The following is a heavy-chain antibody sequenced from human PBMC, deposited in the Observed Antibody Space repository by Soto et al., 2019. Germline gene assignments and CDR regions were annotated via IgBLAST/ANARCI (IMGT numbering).Heavy chain of an antibody. CDR3: ARGVEDYDSSGPYDY. V-gene: IGHV1-18*01. J-gene: IGHJ4*02. CDR1: GYTFTSYG. D-gene: IGHD3-22*01. Sequence: ASVKVSCKASGYTFTSYGISWVRQAPGQGLEWMGWISAYNGNTNYAQKLQGRVTMTTDTSTSTAYMELRSLRSDDTAVYYCARGVEDYDSSGPYDYWGQGTLVTVSS. CDR2: ISAYNGNT.